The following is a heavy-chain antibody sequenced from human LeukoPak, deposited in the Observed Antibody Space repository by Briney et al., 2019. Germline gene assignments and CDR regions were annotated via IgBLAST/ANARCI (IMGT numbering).Heavy chain of an antibody. V-gene: IGHV1-69*13. CDR2: LIPIFGTA. J-gene: IGHJ5*02. CDR1: GYTFTSYD. Sequence: GASVKVSCKASGYTFTSYDINWVRQAPGQGLEWVGGLIPIFGTANYAQKFQSRVTITADESTSTAYMELSSLRSEDTAVYYCAREVLTGYQNWFDPWGQGTLVTVSS. D-gene: IGHD3-9*01. CDR3: AREVLTGYQNWFDP.